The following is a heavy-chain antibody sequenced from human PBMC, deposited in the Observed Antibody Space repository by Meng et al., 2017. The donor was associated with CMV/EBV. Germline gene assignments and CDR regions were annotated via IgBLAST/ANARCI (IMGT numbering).Heavy chain of an antibody. Sequence: LSCAASGFRFGPHYMGWIRQAPGKGLEWFSYISDAGGTTYYADSVKGRFPISRENAKNSLYLQMNSLRAEDTAVYYCARDLNGFDYWGQGTLVTVSS. J-gene: IGHJ4*02. CDR2: ISDAGGTT. CDR3: ARDLNGFDY. CDR1: GFRFGPHY. D-gene: IGHD2-8*01. V-gene: IGHV3-11*01.